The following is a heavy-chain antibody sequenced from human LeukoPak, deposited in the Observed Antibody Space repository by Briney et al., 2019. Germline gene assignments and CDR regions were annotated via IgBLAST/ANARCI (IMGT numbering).Heavy chain of an antibody. CDR3: ARARWAGYSSGWYYFDY. CDR1: GYTFTSYY. V-gene: IGHV1-46*01. CDR2: INPSGGST. Sequence: GASVKVSCKASGYTFTSYYMHWVRQAPGQGLEWMGIINPSGGSTSYAQKFQGRVTMTRDTSTSTVYMELSSLRSEDTAAYYCARARWAGYSSGWYYFDYWGQGTLVTVSS. J-gene: IGHJ4*02. D-gene: IGHD6-19*01.